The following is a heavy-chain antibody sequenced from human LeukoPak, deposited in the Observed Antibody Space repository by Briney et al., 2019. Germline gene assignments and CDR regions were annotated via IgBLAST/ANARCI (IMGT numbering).Heavy chain of an antibody. V-gene: IGHV1-18*01. CDR2: ISAYNGNT. D-gene: IGHD6-13*01. J-gene: IGHJ4*02. Sequence: ASVKVSCKASGYTFTSYGISWVRQAPGQGLEWMGWISAYNGNTNYAQKLQGRVTMTTDTSTGTAYMELRSLRSDDTAVYYCARDMQQQLVPGEKDYWGQGTLVTVSS. CDR3: ARDMQQQLVPGEKDY. CDR1: GYTFTSYG.